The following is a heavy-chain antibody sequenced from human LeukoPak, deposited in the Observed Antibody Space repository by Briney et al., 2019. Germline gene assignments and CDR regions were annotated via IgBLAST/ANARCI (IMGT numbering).Heavy chain of an antibody. CDR3: ARFCGGDCHPIRHAFDI. Sequence: PGGSLRLSCAASGFTLSNAWMSWVRQAPGKGLEWVSSISSSSSYIYYADSVKGRFTISRDNAKNSLYLQMNSLRAEDTAVYYCARFCGGDCHPIRHAFDIWGQGTMVTVSS. V-gene: IGHV3-21*01. D-gene: IGHD2-21*02. J-gene: IGHJ3*02. CDR1: GFTLSNAW. CDR2: ISSSSSYI.